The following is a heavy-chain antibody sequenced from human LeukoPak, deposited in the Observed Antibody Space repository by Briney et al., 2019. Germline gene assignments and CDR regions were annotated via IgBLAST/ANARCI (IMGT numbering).Heavy chain of an antibody. D-gene: IGHD4-17*01. V-gene: IGHV3-21*01. Sequence: TGGSLRLSCAASGFTFSNFGMTWVRQSPGKGLEWVSSISSSSNYVYSADSLKGRFAISRDNAKNSLYLQMNSLRVEDTAVYYCVREADYGDYRYWGQGTLVTVSS. CDR3: VREADYGDYRY. CDR2: ISSSSNYV. J-gene: IGHJ4*02. CDR1: GFTFSNFG.